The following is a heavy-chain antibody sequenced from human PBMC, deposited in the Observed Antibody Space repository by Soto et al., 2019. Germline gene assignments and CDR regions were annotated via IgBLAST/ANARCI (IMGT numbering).Heavy chain of an antibody. CDR1: GGSISSYY. Sequence: PSETLSLTCTVSGGSISSYYWSWIRQPPGKGLEWIGYIYYSGSTNYNPSLKSRVTISVDTSKNQFSLKLSSVTAAETAVYYCARVGGYGDSGMDVWGQGTTVTVS. J-gene: IGHJ6*02. D-gene: IGHD5-12*01. CDR2: IYYSGST. V-gene: IGHV4-59*01. CDR3: ARVGGYGDSGMDV.